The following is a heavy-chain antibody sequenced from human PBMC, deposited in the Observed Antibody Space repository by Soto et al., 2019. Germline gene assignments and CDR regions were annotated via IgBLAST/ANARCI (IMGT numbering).Heavy chain of an antibody. CDR1: GGSFSGYY. V-gene: IGHV4-34*01. CDR2: INHSGST. Sequence: SETLSLTCAVYGGSFSGYYWSWIRQPPGKGLEWIGEINHSGSTNYNPSLKSRVTISVDTSKNQFSLKLSSVTAADTAVYYCARGGYSRSYSSFDYWGQGTLVTVSS. CDR3: ARGGYSRSYSSFDY. J-gene: IGHJ4*02. D-gene: IGHD1-26*01.